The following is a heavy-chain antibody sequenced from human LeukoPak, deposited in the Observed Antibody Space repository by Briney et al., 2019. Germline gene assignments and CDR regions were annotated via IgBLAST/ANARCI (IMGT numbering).Heavy chain of an antibody. CDR1: GGSISSYY. CDR2: IYISGST. J-gene: IGHJ3*02. V-gene: IGHV4-4*07. CDR3: TRDRSALDT. Sequence: PSETLSLTCTVSGGSISSYYWSWIRQPAGKGLEWIGRIYISGSTNYNPSLKSRVTIPGDTSKNQFSLKLSSVTAADTAVYYCTRDRSALDTWGQGTMVTVSS.